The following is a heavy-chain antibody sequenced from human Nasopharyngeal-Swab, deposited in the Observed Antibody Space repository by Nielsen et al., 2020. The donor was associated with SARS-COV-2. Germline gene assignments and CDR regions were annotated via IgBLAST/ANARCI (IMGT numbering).Heavy chain of an antibody. V-gene: IGHV3-74*01. D-gene: IGHD1/OR15-1a*01. CDR1: GFTFSSSW. Sequence: GESLKISCAGSGFTFSSSWLHWVRQAPGKGLVWVSRINSDGSNTNYADSVKGRFTISRDNAKNTLYLQMNSLRAEDTAVYYCASPAGRTKDFDYWGQGTLVTVSS. J-gene: IGHJ4*02. CDR3: ASPAGRTKDFDY. CDR2: INSDGSNT.